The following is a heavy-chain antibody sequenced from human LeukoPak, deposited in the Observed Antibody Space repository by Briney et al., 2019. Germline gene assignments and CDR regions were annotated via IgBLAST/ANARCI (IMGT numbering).Heavy chain of an antibody. CDR1: GGSFSGYY. J-gene: IGHJ3*02. V-gene: IGHV4-4*09. D-gene: IGHD2-2*01. CDR2: IYTSGST. CDR3: ARRLRTSRAFDI. Sequence: SETLSLTCTVSGGSFSGYYWSWIRQPPGKGLEWIGYIYTSGSTNYNPSLQSRVTISVDTSKNQFSLRLSSVTAADTAVYYCARRLRTSRAFDIWGQGTMVTVSS.